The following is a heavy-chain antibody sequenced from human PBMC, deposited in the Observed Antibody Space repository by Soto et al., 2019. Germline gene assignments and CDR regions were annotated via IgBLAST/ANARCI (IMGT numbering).Heavy chain of an antibody. CDR2: ISGSGGST. V-gene: IGHV3-23*01. Sequence: EVQLLESGGGLVQPGGSLRLSCAASGFTFSSYAMSWVRQAPGKGLEWVSAISGSGGSTYYADSVKGRFTISRDNSKNTLYLQMNSLRAEDTAVYYCAKVHCSSTSCLSHNWYFDLWGRGTLVTVSS. J-gene: IGHJ2*01. CDR1: GFTFSSYA. CDR3: AKVHCSSTSCLSHNWYFDL. D-gene: IGHD2-2*01.